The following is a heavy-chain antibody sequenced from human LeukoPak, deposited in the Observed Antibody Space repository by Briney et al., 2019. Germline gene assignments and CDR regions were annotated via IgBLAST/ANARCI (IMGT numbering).Heavy chain of an antibody. Sequence: PSETLSLTCTVSGGSISSSSFYWGWIRQPPGKGLEWIGSIYYGGSTYYNPSLKSRVTISVDTSKNQFSLNLSSVTAADTAVYYCARGRIAAAASRGYFDYWGQGTLVTVSS. D-gene: IGHD6-13*01. CDR2: IYYGGST. V-gene: IGHV4-39*07. J-gene: IGHJ4*02. CDR3: ARGRIAAAASRGYFDY. CDR1: GGSISSSSFY.